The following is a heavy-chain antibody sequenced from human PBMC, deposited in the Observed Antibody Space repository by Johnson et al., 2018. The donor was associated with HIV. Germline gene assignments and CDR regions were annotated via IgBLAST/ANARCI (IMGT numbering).Heavy chain of an antibody. Sequence: HVQLVESGGGVVQPGRSLRLSCAASGFTFSSYAMHWVRQAPGKGLEWVAIISYDGSNKYYAESVKGRFTISRANSRDTVHLQMNSLRSEDTAVYYCARDPAAAALRAFDIWGQGTVVTVSS. CDR2: ISYDGSNK. V-gene: IGHV3-30*14. J-gene: IGHJ3*02. D-gene: IGHD6-13*01. CDR1: GFTFSSYA. CDR3: ARDPAAAALRAFDI.